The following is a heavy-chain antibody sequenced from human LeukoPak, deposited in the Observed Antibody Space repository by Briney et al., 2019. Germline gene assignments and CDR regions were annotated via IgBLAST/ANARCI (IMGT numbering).Heavy chain of an antibody. CDR3: ARANWNDARGYYYYYMDV. Sequence: KTGGSLRLSCAASGFTFSSYAMSWVRQAPGKGLEWIGYIYYSGSTNYNPSLKSRVTISVDTSKNQFSLKLSSVTAADTAVYYCARANWNDARGYYYYYMDVWGKGTTVTVSS. CDR2: IYYSGST. J-gene: IGHJ6*03. V-gene: IGHV4-59*01. D-gene: IGHD1-1*01. CDR1: GFTFSSYA.